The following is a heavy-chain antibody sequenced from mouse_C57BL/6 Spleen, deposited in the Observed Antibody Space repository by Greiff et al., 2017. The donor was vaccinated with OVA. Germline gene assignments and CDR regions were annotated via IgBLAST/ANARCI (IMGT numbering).Heavy chain of an antibody. V-gene: IGHV1-52*01. CDR2: IDPSDSET. Sequence: QVQLQQPGAELVRPGSSVKLSCKASGYTFTSYWMHWVKQRPIQGLEWIGNIDPSDSETHYNQKFKDKATLTVDKSSSTAYMQLSSLTSEDSAVYYCARRSNAHYYAMDDWGQGTSVTVSS. D-gene: IGHD2-5*01. J-gene: IGHJ4*01. CDR1: GYTFTSYW. CDR3: ARRSNAHYYAMDD.